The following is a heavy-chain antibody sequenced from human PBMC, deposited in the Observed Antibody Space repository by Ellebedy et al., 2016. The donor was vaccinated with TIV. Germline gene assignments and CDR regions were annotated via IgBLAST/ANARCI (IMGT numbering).Heavy chain of an antibody. CDR1: GYTFPNYG. CDR2: ISAYNGNT. Sequence: AASVKVSCKASGYTFPNYGIRWVRQAPGQGLEWMGWISAYNGNTNYVQKLQGRVTMTTDTSTSTAYMELRSLRSDDTAVYYCARLRGGLVAGMNRDFDYWGQGTLVTVSS. CDR3: ARLRGGLVAGMNRDFDY. J-gene: IGHJ4*02. V-gene: IGHV1-18*01. D-gene: IGHD6-19*01.